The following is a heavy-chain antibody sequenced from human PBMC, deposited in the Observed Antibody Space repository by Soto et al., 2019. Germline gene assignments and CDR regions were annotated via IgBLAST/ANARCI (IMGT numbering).Heavy chain of an antibody. D-gene: IGHD1-1*01. CDR3: ARGGTPYFDC. CDR1: GFTFSNDG. Sequence: GGSLRLSCVASGFTFSNDGMLWVRQAPGKGLEWVATVSSDGRNEHYADSVKGRFTVSRDNSRNTLYLQMDSLRDEDTAVYYCARGGTPYFDCWGQGTLVTVSS. V-gene: IGHV3-30*04. CDR2: VSSDGRNE. J-gene: IGHJ4*02.